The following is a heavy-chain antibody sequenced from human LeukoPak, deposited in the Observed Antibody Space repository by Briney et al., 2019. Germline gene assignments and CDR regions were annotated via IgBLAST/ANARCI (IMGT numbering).Heavy chain of an antibody. J-gene: IGHJ3*02. Sequence: SGPALVKPTQTLTLTCTFSGFSVSTSGMRVSWIRQPPGKALEWLARIDWDDDKFYSTSLKTRLTISKDTSKNQVVLTMTNMDPVDTATYYCARTPARYNGYDLSDAFDIWGQGTMVTVSS. CDR3: ARTPARYNGYDLSDAFDI. CDR2: IDWDDDK. D-gene: IGHD5-12*01. V-gene: IGHV2-70*04. CDR1: GFSVSTSGMR.